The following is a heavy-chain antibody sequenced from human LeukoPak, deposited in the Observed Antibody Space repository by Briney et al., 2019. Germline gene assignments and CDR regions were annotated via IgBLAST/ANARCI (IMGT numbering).Heavy chain of an antibody. Sequence: PGGSLRLSCAASGFTFSSYAMSWVRQAPGKGLEWVSAISGSGGSTYYADSVKGRFTIYRDNSKNTLYLQMNSLRAEDTAVYYCAKHSTGCSSWYEYWGQGTLVTVSS. J-gene: IGHJ4*02. V-gene: IGHV3-23*01. D-gene: IGHD6-13*01. CDR2: ISGSGGST. CDR3: AKHSTGCSSWYEY. CDR1: GFTFSSYA.